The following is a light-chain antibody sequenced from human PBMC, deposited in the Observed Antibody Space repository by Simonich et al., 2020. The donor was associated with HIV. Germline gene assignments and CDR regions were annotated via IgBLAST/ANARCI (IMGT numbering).Light chain of an antibody. Sequence: DIQMTQSPSSLSASVGDRVTITCRASQSISSYLNWYQQKPGKAPKLLIYAASNLETGVPSRFRGSASGTDFTFTISSLQPEDIATYYCQQYHHLPLTFAGGTKVEIK. CDR3: QQYHHLPLT. V-gene: IGKV1-33*01. CDR2: AAS. CDR1: QSISSY. J-gene: IGKJ4*01.